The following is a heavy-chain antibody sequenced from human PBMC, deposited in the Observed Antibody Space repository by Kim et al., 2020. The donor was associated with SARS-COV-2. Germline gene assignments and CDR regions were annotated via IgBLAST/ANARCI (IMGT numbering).Heavy chain of an antibody. Sequence: SETLSLTCIVSGDSISSSSYYWGWIRQPPGKGLEWIGSIYYGGSIYFNPSLKSRVTISVDTSKNQFSLKLSSMTAADTAVYYCARRLEQQLIRSSWFDPWGQGTLVTVSS. CDR1: GDSISSSSYY. V-gene: IGHV4-39*01. D-gene: IGHD6-13*01. CDR2: IYYGGSI. J-gene: IGHJ5*02. CDR3: ARRLEQQLIRSSWFDP.